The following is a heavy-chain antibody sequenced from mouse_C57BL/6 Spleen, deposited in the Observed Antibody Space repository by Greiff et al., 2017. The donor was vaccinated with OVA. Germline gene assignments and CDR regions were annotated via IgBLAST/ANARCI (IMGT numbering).Heavy chain of an antibody. Sequence: EVMLVESGGGLVQPGGSLSLSCAASGFTFTDYYMSWVRQPPGQALEWLGFIRNKANGYTTEYSASVKGRFTISRDNSQSILYLQMNARRAEDSATYYCARSLYYYGSSYEAWFAYWGQGTLVTVSA. CDR2: IRNKANGYTT. J-gene: IGHJ3*01. CDR1: GFTFTDYY. CDR3: ARSLYYYGSSYEAWFAY. D-gene: IGHD1-1*01. V-gene: IGHV7-3*01.